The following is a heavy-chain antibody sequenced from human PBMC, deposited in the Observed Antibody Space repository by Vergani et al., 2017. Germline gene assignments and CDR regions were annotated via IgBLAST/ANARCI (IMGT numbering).Heavy chain of an antibody. CDR2: ISSSSSYI. Sequence: EVQLVESGGGLVNPGGSLRLSCAASGFTFSSYSMNWVRQAPGKGLEWVSSISSSSSYIYYADSVKGRFTISRDNAKNSLYLQMNSLRAEDTAVYYCARDQPPDYGDPPYYYGMDVWGQGTTVTVSS. V-gene: IGHV3-21*01. J-gene: IGHJ6*02. CDR1: GFTFSSYS. CDR3: ARDQPPDYGDPPYYYGMDV. D-gene: IGHD4-17*01.